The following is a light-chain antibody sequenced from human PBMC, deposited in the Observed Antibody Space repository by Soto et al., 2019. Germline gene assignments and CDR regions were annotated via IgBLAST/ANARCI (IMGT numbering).Light chain of an antibody. V-gene: IGKV1-5*01. Sequence: DIQMTQSPSTLTASVGDRVTITCRASQSISSWLAWYQQKPGKAPKLLIYDASSLESGVPSRFSGSGSGTEFTLTISSLQLDDFATYYCQQYNSYPTLGQGTKLEIK. J-gene: IGKJ2*01. CDR2: DAS. CDR3: QQYNSYPT. CDR1: QSISSW.